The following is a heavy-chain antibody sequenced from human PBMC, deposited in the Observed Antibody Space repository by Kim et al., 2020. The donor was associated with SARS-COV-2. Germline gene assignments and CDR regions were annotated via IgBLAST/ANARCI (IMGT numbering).Heavy chain of an antibody. V-gene: IGHV1-3*01. D-gene: IGHD2-15*01. Sequence: ASVKVSCKASGYTFTSYAMHWVRQAPGQRLEWMGWINAGNGNTKYSQKFQGRVTITRDTSASTAYMELSSLRSEDTAVYYCARDGCSGGSCYGRYYYYYMDVCGKGTTVTVSS. CDR1: GYTFTSYA. CDR3: ARDGCSGGSCYGRYYYYYMDV. CDR2: INAGNGNT. J-gene: IGHJ6*03.